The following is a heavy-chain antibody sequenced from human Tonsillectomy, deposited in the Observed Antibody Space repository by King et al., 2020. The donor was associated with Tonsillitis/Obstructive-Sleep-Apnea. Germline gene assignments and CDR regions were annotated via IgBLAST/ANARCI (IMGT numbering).Heavy chain of an antibody. V-gene: IGHV3-30*04. J-gene: IGHJ6*04. CDR1: GFTFRTYA. CDR3: ARARGXXCSSTXCSXXDV. D-gene: IGHD2-2*01. Sequence: VQLVESGGGVVQPGRSLRLSCAASGFTFRTYAMHWVRQAPGKGLEWVAVISYDGSNAYYPDSVKGRFTISRDNSKNTLYLQMNSLRAEDTAVYYCARARGXXCSSTXCSXXDVXGXGTXVTXXS. CDR2: ISYDGSNA.